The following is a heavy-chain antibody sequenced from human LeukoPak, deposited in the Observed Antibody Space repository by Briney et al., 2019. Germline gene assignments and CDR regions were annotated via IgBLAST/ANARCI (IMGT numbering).Heavy chain of an antibody. CDR3: ARGRGYSRIYYFDY. CDR2: INHSGST. Sequence: SETLPLTCAVYGGSFSGYYWSWIRQPPGKGLEWIGEINHSGSTNYNPSLKSRVTISVDTSKNQFSLKLSSVTAADTAVYYCARGRGYSRIYYFDYWGQGTLVTVSS. V-gene: IGHV4-34*01. CDR1: GGSFSGYY. D-gene: IGHD5-18*01. J-gene: IGHJ4*02.